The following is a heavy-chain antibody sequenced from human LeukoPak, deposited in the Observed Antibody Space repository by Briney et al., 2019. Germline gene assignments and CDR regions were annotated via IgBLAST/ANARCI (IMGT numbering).Heavy chain of an antibody. Sequence: GASVKVSCKASGYTFTSYYMHWVRQAPGQGLEWMGIINPSGGSTGYAQKFQGRVTMTRDTSTSTVYMELSSLRSEDTAVYYCARDLREGSYYYGMDVWGQGTTVTVSS. CDR3: ARDLREGSYYYGMDV. CDR2: INPSGGST. J-gene: IGHJ6*02. CDR1: GYTFTSYY. V-gene: IGHV1-46*01. D-gene: IGHD5-12*01.